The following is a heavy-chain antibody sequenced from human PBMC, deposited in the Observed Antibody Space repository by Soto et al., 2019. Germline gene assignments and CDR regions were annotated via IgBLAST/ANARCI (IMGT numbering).Heavy chain of an antibody. Sequence: SSETLSLTCTVSGGSISSGGYYWSWIRQHPGKGLEWIGYIYYSGSTYYNPSLKSRVTISVDTSKNQFSLKLSSVTAADTAVYYCAKDQVTSPHNWFDPWGQGTLVTVSS. CDR1: GGSISSGGYY. V-gene: IGHV4-31*03. D-gene: IGHD2-21*02. CDR3: AKDQVTSPHNWFDP. J-gene: IGHJ5*02. CDR2: IYYSGST.